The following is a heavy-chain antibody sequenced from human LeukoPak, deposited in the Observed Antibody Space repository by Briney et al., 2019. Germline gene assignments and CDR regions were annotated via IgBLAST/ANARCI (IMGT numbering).Heavy chain of an antibody. CDR3: ARVWNYGY. J-gene: IGHJ4*02. V-gene: IGHV3-53*01. CDR1: GFMVSSNY. D-gene: IGHD1-7*01. CDR2: MYSDGST. Sequence: GGSLRLSCAASGFMVSSNYMSWVRQAPGKGLEWVSVMYSDGSTYYADSVKGRFTISRGNSKNTLYLQMNSLRAEDTAVYYCARVWNYGYWGQGTLVTVSS.